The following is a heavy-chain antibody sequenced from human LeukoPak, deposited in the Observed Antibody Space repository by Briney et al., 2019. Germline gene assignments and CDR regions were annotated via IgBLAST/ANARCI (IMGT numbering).Heavy chain of an antibody. CDR2: IIPIFGTA. V-gene: IGHV1-69*13. CDR1: GGTFSIYA. J-gene: IGHJ4*02. D-gene: IGHD5-18*01. Sequence: SVKASCKASGGTFSIYAISWVRQAPGQGLEWMGGIIPIFGTANYAQKFQGRVTITADESTSTAYMELSSLRSEDTAVYYCARDLCRYGYCYFDYWGQGTLVTVSS. CDR3: ARDLCRYGYCYFDY.